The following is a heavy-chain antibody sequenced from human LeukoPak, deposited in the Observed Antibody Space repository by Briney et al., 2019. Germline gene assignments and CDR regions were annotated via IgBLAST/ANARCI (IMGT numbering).Heavy chain of an antibody. D-gene: IGHD2-2*01. Sequence: SETLSLTCTVSGASISHYYWSWIWQPPGRGLEWIGCAFYTGSTNYNPSLKSRVTISIDTSKSQFSLRLTSVTAADTAIYYCASLSHCSTSSCFDYWGRGTLVTVSS. CDR3: ASLSHCSTSSCFDY. V-gene: IGHV4-59*01. J-gene: IGHJ4*02. CDR2: AFYTGST. CDR1: GASISHYY.